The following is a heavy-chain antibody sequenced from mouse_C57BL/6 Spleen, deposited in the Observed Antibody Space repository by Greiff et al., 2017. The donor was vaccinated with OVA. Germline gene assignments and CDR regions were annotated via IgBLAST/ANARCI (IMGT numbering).Heavy chain of an antibody. CDR3: ARSLYGRAWFAY. CDR1: GYTFTSYW. Sequence: QVQLQQPGAELVKPGASVKMSCKASGYTFTSYWITWVKQRPGQGLEWIGDIYPGSGSTNYNEKFKSKATLTVDTASSTAYMQLSSLTSEDSAVYYCARSLYGRAWFAYWGQGTLVTVSA. D-gene: IGHD1-1*02. V-gene: IGHV1-55*01. J-gene: IGHJ3*01. CDR2: IYPGSGST.